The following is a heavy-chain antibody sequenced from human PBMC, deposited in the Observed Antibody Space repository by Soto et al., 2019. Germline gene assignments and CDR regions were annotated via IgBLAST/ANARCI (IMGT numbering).Heavy chain of an antibody. J-gene: IGHJ5*02. CDR2: IYSSGTT. CDR1: GGSISGYY. D-gene: IGHD3-3*01. V-gene: IGHV4-4*07. CDR3: ARGKRFSDWFDP. Sequence: PSETLSLTCTVSGGSISGYYWTWIRQAAGKGLEWIGRIYSSGTTKYNPSLKSRATMSLDTSKNQFSQRLSSVTATDTAVYYCARGKRFSDWFDPWGPGTLVTVSS.